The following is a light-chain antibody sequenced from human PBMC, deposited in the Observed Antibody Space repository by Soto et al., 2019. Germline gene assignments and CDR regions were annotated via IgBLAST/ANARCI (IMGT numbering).Light chain of an antibody. J-gene: IGKJ5*01. CDR1: QSVSTH. CDR3: QQRIDWPPT. Sequence: EIVMTQSRATLSVSPGERATLSCRASQSVSTHLAWYQQRPGQPPRLLIYDASTRATGIPARFSGSGSGTDFTLAISSLDPEDFAVYYCQQRIDWPPTFGQGTRLEIK. CDR2: DAS. V-gene: IGKV3-11*01.